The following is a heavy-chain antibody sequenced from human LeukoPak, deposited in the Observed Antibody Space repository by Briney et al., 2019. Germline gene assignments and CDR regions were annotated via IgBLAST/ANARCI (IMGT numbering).Heavy chain of an antibody. J-gene: IGHJ4*02. Sequence: GASVKVSCKASGYTFTSYDINWVRQATGQGLEGMGWVNPNSGQTGYAQKFQGRVTMTSNTFISTASMDLSSLRCEDPAVYYCARGAPGSYCSGGSCPYFDYWGQGTLVSVSS. D-gene: IGHD2-15*01. CDR3: ARGAPGSYCSGGSCPYFDY. V-gene: IGHV1-8*01. CDR2: VNPNSGQT. CDR1: GYTFTSYD.